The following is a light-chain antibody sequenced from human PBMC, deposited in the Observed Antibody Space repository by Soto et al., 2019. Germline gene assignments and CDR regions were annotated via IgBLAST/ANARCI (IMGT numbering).Light chain of an antibody. CDR2: DAS. Sequence: EIVLTQSPATLSLSPGERATLSCRASQSVSSYLAWYQQKPGQAPRLHIYDASNRATGIPARFSGSGSGTDFTLTISSLEPEDFEVYYCQQRSNWPPYTFGQGTMPEIK. CDR1: QSVSSY. CDR3: QQRSNWPPYT. V-gene: IGKV3-11*01. J-gene: IGKJ2*01.